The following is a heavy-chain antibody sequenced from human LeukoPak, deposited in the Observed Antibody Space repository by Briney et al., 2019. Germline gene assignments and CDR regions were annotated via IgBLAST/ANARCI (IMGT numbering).Heavy chain of an antibody. D-gene: IGHD1-26*01. CDR2: INHSGST. V-gene: IGHV4-39*07. J-gene: IGHJ4*02. CDR1: GGSISSSSYY. CDR3: EISPMGGSYYFDY. Sequence: PSETLSLTCTVSGGSISSSSYYWSWIRQPPGKGLEWIGEINHSGSTNYNPFLKSRVTISVDTSKNQFSLKLSSVTAADTAVYYCEISPMGGSYYFDYWGQGTLVTVSS.